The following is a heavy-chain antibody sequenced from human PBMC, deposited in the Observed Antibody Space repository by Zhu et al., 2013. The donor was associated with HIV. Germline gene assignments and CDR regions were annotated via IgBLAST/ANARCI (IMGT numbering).Heavy chain of an antibody. CDR3: ARDNRGRPTYYYDSSGYYSFPD. CDR2: IIPIFGTA. V-gene: IGHV1-69*01. Sequence: QVQLVQSGAEVKKPGSSVKVSCKASGGTFSSYAISWVRQAPGQGLEWMGGIIPIFGTANYAQKFQGRVTITADESTSTAYMELSSLRSEDTAVYYCARDNRGRPTYYYDSSGYYSFPDWGQGTLVTVSS. J-gene: IGHJ4*02. D-gene: IGHD3-22*01. CDR1: GGTFSSYA.